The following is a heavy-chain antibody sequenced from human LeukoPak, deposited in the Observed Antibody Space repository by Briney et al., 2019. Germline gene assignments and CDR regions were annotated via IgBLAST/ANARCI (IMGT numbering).Heavy chain of an antibody. CDR3: ARDKCSSSSYYFDY. J-gene: IGHJ4*02. V-gene: IGHV3-33*01. CDR1: GFTFSSYG. Sequence: PGRSLRLSCAASGFTFSSYGMHWVRQAPGKGLEWVAVIWYDGSKYYADSVKGRFTISRDNSKNTLYLQMNSLRAEDTAVYYCARDKCSSSSYYFDYWGQGTLVTVSS. D-gene: IGHD6-6*01. CDR2: IWYDGSK.